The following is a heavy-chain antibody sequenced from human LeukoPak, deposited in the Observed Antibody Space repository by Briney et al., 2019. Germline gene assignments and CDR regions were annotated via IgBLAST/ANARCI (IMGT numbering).Heavy chain of an antibody. Sequence: ASVKVSCKASGYTFTSYDINWVRQATGQGLEWMGWMNPNSGNTGYAQKFQGRVTITRNTSISTAYMELSSLRSEDTAVYYCARGFIGYCSSTSCHNYWFDPWGQGTLVTVSS. CDR3: ARGFIGYCSSTSCHNYWFDP. CDR1: GYTFTSYD. V-gene: IGHV1-8*03. J-gene: IGHJ5*02. D-gene: IGHD2-2*02. CDR2: MNPNSGNT.